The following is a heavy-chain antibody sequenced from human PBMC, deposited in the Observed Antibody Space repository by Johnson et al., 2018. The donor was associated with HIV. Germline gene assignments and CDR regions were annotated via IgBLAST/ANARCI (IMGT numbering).Heavy chain of an antibody. Sequence: VQLVESGGGVVRPGGSLRLSCAASGFTFDDYGMSWVRQAPGKGLEWVSAISGSGGSTYYADSVKGRFTISRDNSKNTLYLQMNSLRAEDTAVYYCARGYCSGGSCYSEYAFDIWGQGTMVTVSS. CDR3: ARGYCSGGSCYSEYAFDI. D-gene: IGHD2-15*01. V-gene: IGHV3-23*04. CDR1: GFTFDDYG. CDR2: ISGSGGST. J-gene: IGHJ3*02.